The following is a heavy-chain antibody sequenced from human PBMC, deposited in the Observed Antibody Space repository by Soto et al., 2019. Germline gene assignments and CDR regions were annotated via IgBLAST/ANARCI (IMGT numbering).Heavy chain of an antibody. Sequence: ASVKVSCKASGYTFTGYYMHWVRQAPGQGLEWMGWINPNSGGTNYAQKFQGWVTMTRDTSISTAYMELSRLRSDDTAVYYYARDPKVVPAAIITSGAFDIWGQGTMVTVSS. J-gene: IGHJ3*02. CDR3: ARDPKVVPAAIITSGAFDI. D-gene: IGHD2-2*01. V-gene: IGHV1-2*04. CDR2: INPNSGGT. CDR1: GYTFTGYY.